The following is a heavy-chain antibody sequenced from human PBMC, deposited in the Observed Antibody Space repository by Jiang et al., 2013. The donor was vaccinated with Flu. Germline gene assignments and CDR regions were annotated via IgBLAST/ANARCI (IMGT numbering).Heavy chain of an antibody. D-gene: IGHD3-16*01. CDR3: ARGESYGVRGWFYFDH. CDR1: GGTLNSHT. CDR2: IIPLLGTE. J-gene: IGHJ4*02. V-gene: IGHV1-69*08. Sequence: GAEVKKPGSSVRISCKASGGTLNSHTVSWVRQAPGQGLEWMGRIIPLLGTEDYAQQFQGRVTFTADKSTTTAFMELRSLRSEDTAVYYCARGESYGVRGWFYFDHLGQGTLVTVSS.